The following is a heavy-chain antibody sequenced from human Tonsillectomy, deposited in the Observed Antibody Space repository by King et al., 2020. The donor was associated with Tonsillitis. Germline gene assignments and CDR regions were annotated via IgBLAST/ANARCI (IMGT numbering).Heavy chain of an antibody. CDR3: ARVPFIVVVAAASDY. D-gene: IGHD2-15*01. V-gene: IGHV3-33*05. CDR2: ISFTGSTK. CDR1: GFTFSSYG. J-gene: IGHJ4*02. Sequence: VQLVESGGGVVQPGRSLRLSCAASGFTFSSYGMHWVRQAPGKGLEWVAVISFTGSTKYYADSVKGRFTISRDNSKNTLYLQMNSLRAEDTAVYYCARVPFIVVVAAASDYWGQGTLVTVSS.